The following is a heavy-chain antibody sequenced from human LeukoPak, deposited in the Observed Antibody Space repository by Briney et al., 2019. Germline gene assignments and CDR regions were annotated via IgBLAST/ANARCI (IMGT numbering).Heavy chain of an antibody. CDR1: GFTFDDYA. Sequence: PGESLRLSCAASGFTFDDYAMHWVRQAPGKGLEWVSLISGGAGSTFYADSVKGRFTISRDNSKNSLFLQMNSLGTEDTAFYHCAKAGDAWDFDYWGQGTLVTVSS. D-gene: IGHD3-16*01. CDR3: AKAGDAWDFDY. V-gene: IGHV3-43*02. CDR2: ISGGAGST. J-gene: IGHJ4*02.